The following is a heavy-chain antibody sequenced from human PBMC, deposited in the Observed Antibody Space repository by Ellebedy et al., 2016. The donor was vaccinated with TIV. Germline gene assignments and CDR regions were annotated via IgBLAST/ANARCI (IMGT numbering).Heavy chain of an antibody. CDR2: INSDGSST. J-gene: IGHJ3*02. CDR1: GFTFSSYW. D-gene: IGHD1-1*01. V-gene: IGHV3-74*01. CDR3: ARAPTGIGIDI. Sequence: GESLKISXAASGFTFSSYWMHWVRQAPGKGLVWVSRINSDGSSTSYADSVKGRFTISRDNSKNTLFLQMNSLRAEDSAVYYCARAPTGIGIDIWGQGTMVTVSS.